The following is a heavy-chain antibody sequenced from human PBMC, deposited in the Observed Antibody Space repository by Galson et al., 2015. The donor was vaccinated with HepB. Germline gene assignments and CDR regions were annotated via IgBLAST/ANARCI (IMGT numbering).Heavy chain of an antibody. D-gene: IGHD6-19*01. Sequence: SLRLSCAGPGFIFSNYALSWVRQAPGKGLQWVSGISGDTYGTYYADSVKGRFTISRDNSNSRLYLQMASVTADDTATYYCAKGRGWYTGFDSWGQGALVTVSS. CDR3: AKGRGWYTGFDS. V-gene: IGHV3-23*01. CDR2: ISGDTYGT. CDR1: GFIFSNYA. J-gene: IGHJ4*02.